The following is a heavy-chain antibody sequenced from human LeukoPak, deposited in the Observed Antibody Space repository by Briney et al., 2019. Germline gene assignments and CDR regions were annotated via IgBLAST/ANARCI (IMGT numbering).Heavy chain of an antibody. CDR2: INPSGGST. CDR3: ARLTYYYDSSGRRYNWFDP. CDR1: GYTFTSYY. Sequence: ASVKVSCKASGYTFTSYYMHWVRQAPGQGPEWMGIINPSGGSTSYAQKFQGRVTMTRDTSTSTVYMELSSLRSEDTAVYYCARLTYYYDSSGRRYNWFDPWGQGTLVTVSS. J-gene: IGHJ5*02. D-gene: IGHD3-22*01. V-gene: IGHV1-46*01.